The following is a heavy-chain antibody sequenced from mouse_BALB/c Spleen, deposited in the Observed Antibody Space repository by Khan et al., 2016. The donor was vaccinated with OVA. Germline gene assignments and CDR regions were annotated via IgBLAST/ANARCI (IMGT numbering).Heavy chain of an antibody. D-gene: IGHD2-1*01. Sequence: EVKLMESGGGFVKPGGSLKLSCAASGFTFSSYTMSWVRQTPEKRLEWVATISSGGSYTYYPDSVKGRFTISRDNAKNTLYLPMTSLKSEDTAMCDSTRGERYYGNPYAMAYWGQGTSVTVSS. J-gene: IGHJ4*01. CDR1: GFTFSSYT. V-gene: IGHV5-6-4*01. CDR2: ISSGGSYT. CDR3: TRGERYYGNPYAMAY.